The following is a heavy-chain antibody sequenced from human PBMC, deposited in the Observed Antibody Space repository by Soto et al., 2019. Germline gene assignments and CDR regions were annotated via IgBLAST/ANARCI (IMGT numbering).Heavy chain of an antibody. Sequence: PGGSLRLSCAASGFTFSDYAMHWVRQAPGKGLEWVAVVSHDGRNTHYADSVKGRFTTSRDSSKNTVSLEMTSLRAEDTAVYYCAKGGRQWLVTSDFNYWGQGALVTVSS. CDR1: GFTFSDYA. CDR2: VSHDGRNT. CDR3: AKGGRQWLVTSDFNY. J-gene: IGHJ4*02. D-gene: IGHD6-19*01. V-gene: IGHV3-30*18.